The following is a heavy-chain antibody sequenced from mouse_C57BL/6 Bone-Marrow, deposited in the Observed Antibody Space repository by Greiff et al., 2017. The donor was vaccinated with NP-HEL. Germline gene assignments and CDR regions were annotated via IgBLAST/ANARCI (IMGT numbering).Heavy chain of an antibody. J-gene: IGHJ3*01. CDR3: TTYYSNYKPSPY. Sequence: VQLQQSGAELVRPGASVKLSCTASGFNIKDDYMHWVKQRPEQGLEWIGWIDPENGDTEYASKFQGKATITADTSSNTAYLQLSSLTSEDTAVYYCTTYYSNYKPSPYWGQGTLVTVSA. CDR2: IDPENGDT. V-gene: IGHV14-4*01. D-gene: IGHD2-5*01. CDR1: GFNIKDDY.